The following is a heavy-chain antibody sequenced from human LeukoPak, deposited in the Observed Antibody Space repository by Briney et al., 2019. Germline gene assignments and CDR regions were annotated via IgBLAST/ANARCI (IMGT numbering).Heavy chain of an antibody. J-gene: IGHJ5*02. CDR3: ARGGPYVWGSYRYSNWFDP. Sequence: SETLSLTCAVSGYSISSGYYWGWIRQPPGKGLEWIGSIYHSGSTYYNPSLKSRVTISVDTSKNQFSLKLSSVTAADTAVYYCARGGPYVWGSYRYSNWFDPWGQGTLVTVSS. CDR2: IYHSGST. CDR1: GYSISSGYY. D-gene: IGHD3-16*02. V-gene: IGHV4-38-2*01.